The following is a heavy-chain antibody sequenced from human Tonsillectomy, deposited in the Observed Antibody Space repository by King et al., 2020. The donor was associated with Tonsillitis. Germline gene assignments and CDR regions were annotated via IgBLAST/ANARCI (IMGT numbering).Heavy chain of an antibody. Sequence: QLQESGPGLVKPSETLSLTGTVSGGSISSSSAYYWGWIRQPPGKGLEWIGSIYYCGSTYYNPSLKSRVTISVDTSKNQFSLKLSSVTAADTAVYYCGYDGEHQLVLFYSWGQGTLVTVSS. CDR2: IYYCGST. J-gene: IGHJ4*02. CDR1: GGSISSSSAYY. D-gene: IGHD6-13*01. CDR3: GYDGEHQLVLFYS. V-gene: IGHV4-39*01.